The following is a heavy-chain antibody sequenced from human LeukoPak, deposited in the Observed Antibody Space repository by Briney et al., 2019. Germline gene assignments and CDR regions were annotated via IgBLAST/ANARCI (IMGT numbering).Heavy chain of an antibody. CDR2: INPTSGAT. V-gene: IGHV1-2*02. Sequence: ASVKVSCKASGYTFTDDYMHWVRQAPGQGLDWVGWINPTSGATNYAQKFQGRVTMTRDTSNNTSYMELSRIRSDETAVYYCARDFRTPTWSFDAFDLWGQGTMVTVSS. J-gene: IGHJ3*01. CDR1: GYTFTDDY. CDR3: ARDFRTPTWSFDAFDL. D-gene: IGHD1/OR15-1a*01.